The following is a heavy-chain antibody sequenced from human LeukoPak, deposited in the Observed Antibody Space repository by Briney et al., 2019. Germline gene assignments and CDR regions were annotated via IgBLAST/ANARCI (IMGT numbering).Heavy chain of an antibody. Sequence: SETLSLTCTVSGGSISSYYWGWIRQPPGKGLEWIGSIYYSGTTYSNPSLKSRVTISVDTSKNQFSLKLSSVTAADTAVYYCARGTGAYCGGDCYFDYWGQGTLVTVSS. V-gene: IGHV4-39*01. CDR1: GGSISSYY. CDR2: IYYSGTT. J-gene: IGHJ4*02. D-gene: IGHD2-21*02. CDR3: ARGTGAYCGGDCYFDY.